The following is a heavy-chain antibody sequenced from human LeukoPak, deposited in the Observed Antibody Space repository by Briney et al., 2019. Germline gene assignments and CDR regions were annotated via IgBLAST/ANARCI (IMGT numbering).Heavy chain of an antibody. D-gene: IGHD3-9*01. CDR1: GYTFTTYG. CDR3: ALGDILTGYWAEYLEH. V-gene: IGHV1-18*01. CDR2: VYGYNGDT. Sequence: GASVKVSCKASGYTFTTYGLTWVRLAPGQGLEWMGWVYGYNGDTNYAPKFQGRVTMTTDTSTRTAYMELKSLRSDDTAVYYCALGDILTGYWAEYLEHWGQGTLVTVSS. J-gene: IGHJ4*02.